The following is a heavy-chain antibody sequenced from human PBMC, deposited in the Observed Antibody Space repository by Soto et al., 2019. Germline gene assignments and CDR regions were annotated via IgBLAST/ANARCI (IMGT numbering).Heavy chain of an antibody. CDR2: IYWDDDK. D-gene: IGHD3-10*02. Sequence: QITLKESGPTLVKPTQTLTLTCTFSGFSLSTSGVGVGWIRQPPGKALEWLALIYWDDDKRYSPSLKSRLTIPRDASKHQVVFTMANMDPVDTATYYCAHSECSGSYGNWFDPWGQGTLVTVSS. CDR1: GFSLSTSGVG. CDR3: AHSECSGSYGNWFDP. V-gene: IGHV2-5*02. J-gene: IGHJ5*02.